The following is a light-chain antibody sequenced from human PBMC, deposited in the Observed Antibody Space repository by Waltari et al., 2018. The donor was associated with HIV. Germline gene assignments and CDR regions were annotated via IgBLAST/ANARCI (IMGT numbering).Light chain of an antibody. CDR3: ASFASDTTVPV. Sequence: QSALTQPASVSGSPGPSIPISCTGTSSDVGGFKLVSWYQQFPGKAPKLIIYEVFNRPSGVSDRFSGSKSGNTASLTISDLQAEDEATYHCASFASDTTVPVFGGGTRLTVL. V-gene: IGLV2-14*01. J-gene: IGLJ2*01. CDR2: EVF. CDR1: SSDVGGFKL.